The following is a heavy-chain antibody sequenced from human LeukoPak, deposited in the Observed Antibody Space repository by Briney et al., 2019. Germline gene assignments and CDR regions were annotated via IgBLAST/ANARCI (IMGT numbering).Heavy chain of an antibody. CDR1: GFTFSSYA. Sequence: GGSLRLSCAASGFTFSSYAMHWVRQAPGKGLEWVAVISYDGSNKYYADSVKGRFTISRDNSKNTLYLQMNSLRAEGTAVYYCARAPPGRYYYYYMDVWGKGTTVTVSS. J-gene: IGHJ6*03. CDR2: ISYDGSNK. CDR3: ARAPPGRYYYYYMDV. D-gene: IGHD1-14*01. V-gene: IGHV3-30*01.